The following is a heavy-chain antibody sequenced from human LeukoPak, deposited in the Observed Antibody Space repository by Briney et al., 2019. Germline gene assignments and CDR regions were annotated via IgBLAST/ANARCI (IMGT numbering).Heavy chain of an antibody. CDR3: AKSQNSYGYYYYYGMDV. D-gene: IGHD5-18*01. J-gene: IGHJ6*02. Sequence: PGRSLRLSCAASGFTFSSYAMHWVRQAPGKGLEWVAVISYDGSNKYYADSVKGRFTISRDNSKNTLYLQMNSLRAEDTAVYYCAKSQNSYGYYYYYGMDVWGQGTTVTVSS. V-gene: IGHV3-30*18. CDR1: GFTFSSYA. CDR2: ISYDGSNK.